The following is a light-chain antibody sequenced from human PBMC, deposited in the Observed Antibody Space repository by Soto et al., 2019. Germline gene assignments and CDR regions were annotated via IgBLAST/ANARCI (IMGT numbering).Light chain of an antibody. CDR3: AAWDDSLSGPV. Sequence: QSVLTQPPSASGTPGLRVTISCSGSSSNIGSYYVYWYQQLPGTAPKLLIYRNNQRPSGVPDRFSGSKSGTSASLAISGLRSEDEADYYCAAWDDSLSGPVFGGGTQLTVL. V-gene: IGLV1-47*01. CDR1: SSNIGSYY. J-gene: IGLJ7*01. CDR2: RNN.